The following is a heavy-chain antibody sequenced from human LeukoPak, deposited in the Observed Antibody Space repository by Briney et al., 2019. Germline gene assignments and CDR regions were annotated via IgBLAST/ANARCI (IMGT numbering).Heavy chain of an antibody. V-gene: IGHV3-7*03. J-gene: IGHJ6*02. CDR1: GFALSSHW. CDR3: ARNNGMDV. Sequence: GGSLRLSCAASGFALSSHWMTWVRQVPGRGPERVANVNRDGSETYYLDSVKGRFTISKDNAKNSLYLQMNSLRAEGTALYHCARNNGMDVWGQGTTVIVSS. CDR2: VNRDGSET.